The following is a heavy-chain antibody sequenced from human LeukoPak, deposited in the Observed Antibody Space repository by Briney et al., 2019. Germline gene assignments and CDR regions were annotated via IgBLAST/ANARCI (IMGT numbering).Heavy chain of an antibody. CDR1: GGSISSSSYC. V-gene: IGHV4-39*07. Sequence: ETLSLTCTVSGGSISSSSYCWGWIRQPPGKGLEWIGSIFYTGSTYYNPSLKSRVTISIDTSKNQFSLKLSSVTAADTAVYYCARDGSGRGYFDYWGQGTLVTVSS. J-gene: IGHJ4*02. D-gene: IGHD6-19*01. CDR2: IFYTGST. CDR3: ARDGSGRGYFDY.